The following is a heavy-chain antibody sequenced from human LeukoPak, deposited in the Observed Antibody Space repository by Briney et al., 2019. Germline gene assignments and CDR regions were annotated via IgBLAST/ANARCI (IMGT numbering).Heavy chain of an antibody. Sequence: GGSLRLSCAASGFTFSSYSMNWVRQAPGKGLEWVSSISSSSSYIYYADSVRGRFTISRDNAKNSLYLQMNSLRAEDTAVYYCARDPYSSSWFVPIDYWGQGTLVTVSS. CDR1: GFTFSSYS. CDR3: ARDPYSSSWFVPIDY. V-gene: IGHV3-21*01. CDR2: ISSSSSYI. J-gene: IGHJ4*02. D-gene: IGHD6-13*01.